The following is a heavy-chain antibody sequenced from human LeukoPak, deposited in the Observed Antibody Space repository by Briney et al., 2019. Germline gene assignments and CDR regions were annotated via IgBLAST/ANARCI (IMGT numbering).Heavy chain of an antibody. Sequence: SETLSLTFSVSGGSISSGDYYWSWIRQPPGKGLEWIGYIYYSGSTYYNPSLKSRVTISVDTSKNQFSLKLSSVTAADTAVYYCAREFVVVVAATPAENAFDIWGQGTMVTVSS. J-gene: IGHJ3*02. CDR2: IYYSGST. D-gene: IGHD2-15*01. V-gene: IGHV4-30-4*01. CDR3: AREFVVVVAATPAENAFDI. CDR1: GGSISSGDYY.